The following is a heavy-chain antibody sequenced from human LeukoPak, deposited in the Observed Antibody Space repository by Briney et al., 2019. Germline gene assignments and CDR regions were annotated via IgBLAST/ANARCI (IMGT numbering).Heavy chain of an antibody. D-gene: IGHD2/OR15-2a*01. CDR1: GFTFSSYS. V-gene: IGHV3-48*04. Sequence: PGGSLRLSCAASGFTFSSYSMNWVRQAPGKGLEWVSYISSSSSTIYYADSVKGRFTISRDNAKNSLYLQMNSLRAEDTAVYYCARDSIRPNFDYWGQGTLVTVSS. CDR3: ARDSIRPNFDY. J-gene: IGHJ4*02. CDR2: ISSSSSTI.